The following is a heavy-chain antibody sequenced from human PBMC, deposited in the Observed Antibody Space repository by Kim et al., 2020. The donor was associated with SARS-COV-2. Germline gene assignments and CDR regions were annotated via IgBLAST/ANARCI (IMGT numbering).Heavy chain of an antibody. CDR2: INTNTGNP. V-gene: IGHV7-4-1*02. CDR3: ARGSPTIFGVVINRSWFDP. J-gene: IGHJ5*02. D-gene: IGHD3-3*01. CDR1: GYTFPSYA. Sequence: ASVEVSCKASGYTFPSYAMNWVRQAPGQGLEWMGWINTNTGNPTYAQGFTGRFVFSLDTSVSTAYLQISSLKAEDAAVYYCARGSPTIFGVVINRSWFDPWGQGTLVTVSS.